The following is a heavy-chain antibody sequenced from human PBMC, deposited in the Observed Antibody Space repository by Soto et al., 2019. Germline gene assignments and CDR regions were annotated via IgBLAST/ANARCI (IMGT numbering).Heavy chain of an antibody. V-gene: IGHV3-48*03. Sequence: GGSRRLSWEVSGFTFSSYEMYWVRQAPGKGLEWVAYISSSGETVYYAGSVQGRFTISRDNAKNSLYLQMSSLGAEDTAVYYCAREGFYAMDVWGQGTTVTVSS. J-gene: IGHJ6*02. D-gene: IGHD2-2*01. CDR1: GFTFSSYE. CDR2: ISSSGETV. CDR3: AREGFYAMDV.